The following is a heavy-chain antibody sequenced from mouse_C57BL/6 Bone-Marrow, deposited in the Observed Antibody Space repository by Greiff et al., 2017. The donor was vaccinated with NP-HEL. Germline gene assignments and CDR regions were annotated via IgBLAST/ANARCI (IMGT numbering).Heavy chain of an antibody. J-gene: IGHJ3*01. CDR2: IDPSDSYT. CDR3: ASKSGTSFAY. V-gene: IGHV1-59*01. Sequence: QVQLQQPGAELVRPGTSVKLSCKASGYTFTSYWMHWVKQRPGQGLEWIGVIDPSDSYTNYNQKFKGKATLTVDTSSSTAYMQRSSLTSEDSAVYYCASKSGTSFAYWGQGTLVTVSA. CDR1: GYTFTSYW.